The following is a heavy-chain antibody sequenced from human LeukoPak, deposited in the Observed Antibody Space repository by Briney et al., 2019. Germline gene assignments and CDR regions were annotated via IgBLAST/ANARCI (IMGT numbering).Heavy chain of an antibody. J-gene: IGHJ4*02. D-gene: IGHD4/OR15-4a*01. V-gene: IGHV3-23*01. CDR1: GFTFSHCA. Sequence: GGSLRLSCAASGFTFSHCAMSWVRQAPGKGLKWVSAIGGSGDTTYYADSVKGRFTISRDNSKNTLYLQMNSLRAEDTAVYFCAKRDAANSKGIDYWGQGTLVTVSS. CDR3: AKRDAANSKGIDY. CDR2: IGGSGDTT.